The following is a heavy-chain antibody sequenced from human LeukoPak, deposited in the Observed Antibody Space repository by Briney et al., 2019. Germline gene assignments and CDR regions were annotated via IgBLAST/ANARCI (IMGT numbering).Heavy chain of an antibody. V-gene: IGHV3-23*01. CDR3: AKSGGLSGSGRLAMDV. CDR1: GFTFSNAW. Sequence: GGSLGLSCAASGFTFSNAWMSWVRLAPGKGLEWVSGISGSGGSTYYADSVKGRFTSSRDNSNNTLYVQMNSLRVEDTAVYYCAKSGGLSGSGRLAMDVWGQGTTVTVSS. CDR2: ISGSGGST. D-gene: IGHD3-10*01. J-gene: IGHJ6*02.